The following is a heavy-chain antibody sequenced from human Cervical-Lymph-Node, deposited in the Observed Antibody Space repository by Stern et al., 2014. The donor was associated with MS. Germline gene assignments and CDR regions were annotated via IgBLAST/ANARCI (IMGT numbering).Heavy chain of an antibody. CDR1: GGTFSSYA. CDR2: VLPVFTTP. Sequence: VQLVQSGAEVKKPGSSVKVSCKVSGGTFSSYAVSWVRQAPGQGLEWMGGVLPVFTTPDYAQNFQGRVTVTADESPSTVYMELSNLTSEDTAMYYCARETRSGYNFDYWGQGALVTVSS. J-gene: IGHJ4*02. CDR3: ARETRSGYNFDY. V-gene: IGHV1-69*01. D-gene: IGHD5-24*01.